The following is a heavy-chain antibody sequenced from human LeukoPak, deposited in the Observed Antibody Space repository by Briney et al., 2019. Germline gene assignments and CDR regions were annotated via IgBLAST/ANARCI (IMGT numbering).Heavy chain of an antibody. D-gene: IGHD2-21*01. CDR3: AXXYISRFIY. CDR2: IHYTGNT. CDR1: GGSLTNHY. J-gene: IGHJ4*02. V-gene: IGHV4-59*08. Sequence: SETLSLTCTVSGGSLTNHYWSWIRQPPGKGLEWIGYIHYTGNTNYNASLKSRVTLSADMSKNQFSLNLTSVTAADTAVYYCAXXYISRFIYWGQGTLVPVSS.